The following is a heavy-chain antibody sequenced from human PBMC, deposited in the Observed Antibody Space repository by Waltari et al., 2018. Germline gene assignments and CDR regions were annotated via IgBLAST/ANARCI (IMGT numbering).Heavy chain of an antibody. D-gene: IGHD6-19*01. V-gene: IGHV1-8*01. Sequence: QVQLVQSGAEVKKPGASVKVSCKASGYTFTSYDINWVRQATGQGLEWMGWMNPNSGNTGYAQKFQGRVTITTDESTSTAYMELSSLRSEDTAVYYCASGISSGWYDAFDIWGQGTMVTVSS. CDR1: GYTFTSYD. CDR3: ASGISSGWYDAFDI. CDR2: MNPNSGNT. J-gene: IGHJ3*02.